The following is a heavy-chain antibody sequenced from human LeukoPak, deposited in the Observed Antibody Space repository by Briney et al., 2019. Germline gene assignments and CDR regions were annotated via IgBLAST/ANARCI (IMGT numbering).Heavy chain of an antibody. J-gene: IGHJ4*02. D-gene: IGHD6-19*01. CDR3: ARADGQWLGKIDY. CDR2: IYHSGST. CDR1: GGSISSGGYS. V-gene: IGHV4-30-2*01. Sequence: SQTLSLTCAVSGGSISSGGYSWSWIRQPPGKGLEWIGYIYHSGSTYYNPSLKSRVTISVDRSKNQFSLKLSSVTAADTAVYYCARADGQWLGKIDYWGQGTLVAVSS.